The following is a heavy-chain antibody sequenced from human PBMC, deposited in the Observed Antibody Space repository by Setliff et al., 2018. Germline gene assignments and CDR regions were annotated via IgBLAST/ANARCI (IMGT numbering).Heavy chain of an antibody. CDR1: GGSISSSSYY. D-gene: IGHD3-22*01. Sequence: SETLSLTCTVSGGSISSSSYYWGWIRQPPGKGLEWIGSIYYSGSTYYNPSLKSRVTMSVDTSKNQFSLKLSSVTAADTAVYYCARTNYYDSSTYFNWFDPWGQGTLGTVS. CDR3: ARTNYYDSSTYFNWFDP. V-gene: IGHV4-39*07. CDR2: IYYSGST. J-gene: IGHJ5*02.